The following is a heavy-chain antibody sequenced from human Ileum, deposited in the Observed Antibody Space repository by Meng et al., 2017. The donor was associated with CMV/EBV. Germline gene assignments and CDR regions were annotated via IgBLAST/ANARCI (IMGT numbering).Heavy chain of an antibody. J-gene: IGHJ4*02. CDR1: GFTFRSYW. D-gene: IGHD2-2*01. CDR3: AAWAHILAVAPTGDDY. Sequence: GGSLRLSCAASGFTFRSYWMYWVRQAPGKGLVWVSRISPDGSSAAYADSVRGRFTISRDNAKNTLYLQMNSLRVEDTAVYYCAAWAHILAVAPTGDDYWGQGTLVTVSS. CDR2: ISPDGSSA. V-gene: IGHV3-74*03.